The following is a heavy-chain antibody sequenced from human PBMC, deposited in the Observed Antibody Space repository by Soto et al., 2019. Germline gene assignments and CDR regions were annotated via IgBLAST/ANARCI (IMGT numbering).Heavy chain of an antibody. D-gene: IGHD1-1*01. CDR3: AKGRRNTF. J-gene: IGHJ4*02. CDR2: INPDGGAT. V-gene: IGHV1-46*01. CDR1: GYTFSFDY. Sequence: QVQLLQSGAEVKKPGASVKISCKASGYTFSFDYLSWVRRAPGQGLQWMGKINPDGGATTYAQSFQVRVSITSDASTGTVYMELSSLPSDDTAVYYCAKGRRNTFWGQGTLVSVSS.